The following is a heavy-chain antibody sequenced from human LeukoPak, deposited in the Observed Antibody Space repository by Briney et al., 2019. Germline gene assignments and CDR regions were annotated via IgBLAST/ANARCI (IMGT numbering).Heavy chain of an antibody. D-gene: IGHD3-10*01. V-gene: IGHV4-34*01. CDR3: ARRYGSGSYLWKGFDY. CDR2: INHSGST. Sequence: PSETLSLTCAVYGGSFSGYYWSWIRQPPGKGLEWIGEINHSGSTNYNPSLKSRVTISVDTSKNQFSLKLSSVTAADTAVYYCARRYGSGSYLWKGFDYWGQGTLVTASS. J-gene: IGHJ4*02. CDR1: GGSFSGYY.